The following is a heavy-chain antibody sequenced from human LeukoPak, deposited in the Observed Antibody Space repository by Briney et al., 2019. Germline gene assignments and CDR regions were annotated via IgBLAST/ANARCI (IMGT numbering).Heavy chain of an antibody. Sequence: PGGSLRLSCAASGFTFSSYAMHWVRQAPGKGLEWVAIISYDGSNKYYADSVKGRFTISRDNSKSRLYLQMNSLRAEDTAVYYCARSKSSSSPNFDYWGQGTLVTVSS. V-gene: IGHV3-30-3*01. D-gene: IGHD6-6*01. J-gene: IGHJ4*02. CDR3: ARSKSSSSPNFDY. CDR2: ISYDGSNK. CDR1: GFTFSSYA.